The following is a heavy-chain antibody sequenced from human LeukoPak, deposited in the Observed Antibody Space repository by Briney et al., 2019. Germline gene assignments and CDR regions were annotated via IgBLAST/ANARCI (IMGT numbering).Heavy chain of an antibody. J-gene: IGHJ4*02. CDR2: ISSSGSTT. V-gene: IGHV3-48*03. Sequence: PGGSLRLSCVASGFTFSSYEMNWVRQAPGKGLEWVSYISSSGSTTYYGDSVKGRFTISRDNAKNSLYLQMNSLRAEDTAVYYCARTGIAVAGFDYWGQGTLVTVSS. D-gene: IGHD6-19*01. CDR3: ARTGIAVAGFDY. CDR1: GFTFSSYE.